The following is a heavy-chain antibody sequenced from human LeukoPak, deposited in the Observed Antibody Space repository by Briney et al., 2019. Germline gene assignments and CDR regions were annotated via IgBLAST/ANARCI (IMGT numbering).Heavy chain of an antibody. CDR2: INHNGNVN. CDR1: GFTFSSYW. D-gene: IGHD3-16*01. J-gene: IGHJ6*02. V-gene: IGHV3-7*03. Sequence: GGSLRLSCAASGFTFSSYWMNWARQAPGKGLERVASINHNGNVNYYVDSVKGRSTISRDNAKNSPYLQMSNLRAEDTAVYFCARGGGLDVWGQGATVTVSS. CDR3: ARGGGLDV.